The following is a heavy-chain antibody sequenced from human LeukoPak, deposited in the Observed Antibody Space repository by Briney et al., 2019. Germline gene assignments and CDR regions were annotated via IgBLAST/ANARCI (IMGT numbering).Heavy chain of an antibody. CDR2: FYTSGST. D-gene: IGHD1-7*01. Sequence: SETLSLTCTASGGSISSYYWSWIRQPAGKGLEWIGRFYTSGSTNYNPSLKSRVTMSADTSKNQFSLKLSSVTAADTAVYYCARGPQGTGTTRSYYYYMDVWGKGTTVTVSS. V-gene: IGHV4-4*07. CDR1: GGSISSYY. J-gene: IGHJ6*03. CDR3: ARGPQGTGTTRSYYYYMDV.